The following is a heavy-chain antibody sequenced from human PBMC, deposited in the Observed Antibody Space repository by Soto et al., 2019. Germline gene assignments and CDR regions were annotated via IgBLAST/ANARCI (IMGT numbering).Heavy chain of an antibody. D-gene: IGHD5-12*01. Sequence: GGSLRLSCAASGFTFSSYSMNWVRQAPGKGLEWVSSISSSSSYIYYADSVKGRFTISRDNAKNSLYLQMNSLRAEDTAVYYCARDLRGYSGYDYQGAPIAAAESGYYGMDVWGQRTTVTLSS. V-gene: IGHV3-21*01. CDR1: GFTFSSYS. CDR2: ISSSSSYI. J-gene: IGHJ6*02. CDR3: ARDLRGYSGYDYQGAPIAAAESGYYGMDV.